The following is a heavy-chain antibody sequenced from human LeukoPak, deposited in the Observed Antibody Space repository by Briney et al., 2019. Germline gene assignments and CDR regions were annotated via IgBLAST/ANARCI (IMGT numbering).Heavy chain of an antibody. D-gene: IGHD4-23*01. J-gene: IGHJ3*02. V-gene: IGHV3-33*01. CDR1: GFTFRSYG. Sequence: GRSLRLSCAASGFTFRSYGMHWVRQAPGQGPEWVAVIWYDGSKKYYADSVKGRFTISRDNSKNTLYLQMNSLRAEDTAVYYCARGLGGNSAAFDIWGQGTMVTVSS. CDR2: IWYDGSKK. CDR3: ARGLGGNSAAFDI.